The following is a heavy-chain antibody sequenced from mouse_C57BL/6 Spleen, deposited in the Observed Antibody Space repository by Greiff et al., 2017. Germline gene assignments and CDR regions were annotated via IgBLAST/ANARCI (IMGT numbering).Heavy chain of an antibody. CDR2: IDPETGGT. J-gene: IGHJ3*01. V-gene: IGHV1-15*01. Sequence: VQLQQSGAELVRPGASVTLSCKASGYTFTDYEMHWVKQTPVHGLEWIGAIDPETGGTAYNQKFKGKAILTADKSSSTAYMELRSLTSEDSAVYYCTLYYGRAWFAYWGQGTLVTVSA. D-gene: IGHD1-1*01. CDR1: GYTFTDYE. CDR3: TLYYGRAWFAY.